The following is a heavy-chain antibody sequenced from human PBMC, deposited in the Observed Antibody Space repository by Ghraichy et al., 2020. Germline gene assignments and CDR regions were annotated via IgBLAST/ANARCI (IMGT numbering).Heavy chain of an antibody. J-gene: IGHJ4*02. CDR1: GFTFSRYW. CDR2: IHSDGRAT. D-gene: IGHD3-10*01. V-gene: IGHV3-74*01. CDR3: VRGGADGSFDF. Sequence: GGSLRLSCAASGFTFSRYWMHWVRQAPGMGLVWVSRIHSDGRATSYADYVTGRFTISRDNARNTLFLQMNSLRADDMAVYYCVRGGADGSFDFWGQGTLVTVSS.